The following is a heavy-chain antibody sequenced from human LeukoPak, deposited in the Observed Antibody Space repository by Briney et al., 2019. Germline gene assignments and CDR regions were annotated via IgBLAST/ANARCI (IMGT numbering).Heavy chain of an antibody. J-gene: IGHJ4*02. CDR1: GGSISSGSYY. V-gene: IGHV4-61*02. CDR2: IYTSGST. D-gene: IGHD2-21*01. Sequence: MSSETLSLTCTVSGGSISSGSYYWSWIRQPAGKGLEWIGRIYTSGSTNYNPSLKSRVTISVDTSKNQFSLKLSSVTAADTAVYYCAREWAYCGGDCYFIFDYWGQGTLVTVSS. CDR3: AREWAYCGGDCYFIFDY.